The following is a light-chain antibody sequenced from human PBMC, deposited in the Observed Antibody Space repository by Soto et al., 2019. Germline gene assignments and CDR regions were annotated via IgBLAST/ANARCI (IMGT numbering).Light chain of an antibody. Sequence: QSALTQPRSVSASPGQSVTISCTGTSSDVGGHNFVSWYQQHPGKAPKVIIYEVTKRPSGVPDRFSASKSGTSASLAISGLRSEDEADYYCTATDDRLTGPVFGGGTKLTVL. J-gene: IGLJ2*01. CDR2: EVT. V-gene: IGLV2-11*01. CDR3: TATDDRLTGPV. CDR1: SSDVGGHNF.